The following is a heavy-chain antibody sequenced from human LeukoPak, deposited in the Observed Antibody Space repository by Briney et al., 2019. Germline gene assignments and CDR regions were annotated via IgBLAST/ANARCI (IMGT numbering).Heavy chain of an antibody. CDR1: GGSISSGSYY. Sequence: SETLSLTCTVSGGSISSGSYYWSWIRQPAGKGLEWIGRIYTSGSTNYIPSLKSRVTISADTSKNQFSLKLSSVTAADTAVYYCARGIMIFGVAQFDSWGQGTLVTVSS. V-gene: IGHV4-61*02. CDR3: ARGIMIFGVAQFDS. J-gene: IGHJ4*02. CDR2: IYTSGST. D-gene: IGHD3-3*01.